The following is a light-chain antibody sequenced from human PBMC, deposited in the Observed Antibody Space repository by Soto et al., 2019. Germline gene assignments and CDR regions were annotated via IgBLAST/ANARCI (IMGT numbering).Light chain of an antibody. J-gene: IGKJ1*01. Sequence: DIQMTQSPSTLSGSVGDRVTITCRASQTISSWLAWYQQKPGKAPKLLSYKATTLKSGVQSRFSGSGSGTEFTLTISSLQPDDFATYYCQHYNSYSEAFGQGTKVELK. CDR3: QHYNSYSEA. V-gene: IGKV1-5*03. CDR1: QTISSW. CDR2: KAT.